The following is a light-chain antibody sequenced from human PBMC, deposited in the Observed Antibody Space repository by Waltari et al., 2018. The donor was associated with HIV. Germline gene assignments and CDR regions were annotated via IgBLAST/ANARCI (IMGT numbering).Light chain of an antibody. Sequence: DIQMTQYPASLCASVGGRVTITCPASQGIKTDLGWYQMRPGAAHRRLIYSASTLHTGVPSRFRGGGSERDFTLSIDGVQPEDAATYFCLQHSVFPRTFGQGT. CDR3: LQHSVFPRT. CDR1: QGIKTD. J-gene: IGKJ1*01. CDR2: SAS. V-gene: IGKV1-17*01.